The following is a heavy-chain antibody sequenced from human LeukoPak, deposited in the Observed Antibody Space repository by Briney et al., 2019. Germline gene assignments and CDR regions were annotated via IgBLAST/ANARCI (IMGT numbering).Heavy chain of an antibody. Sequence: SETLSLTCTVSGGSISSYYWSWIRQPRGKGLEWIGYIYCSGSTNYNPSLKSRVTISVDTSKNQFSLKLSSVTAADTAVYYCAGRIVGPTHVGAFDIWGQGTMVTVSS. CDR3: AGRIVGPTHVGAFDI. J-gene: IGHJ3*02. CDR2: IYCSGST. CDR1: GGSISSYY. V-gene: IGHV4-59*01. D-gene: IGHD1-26*01.